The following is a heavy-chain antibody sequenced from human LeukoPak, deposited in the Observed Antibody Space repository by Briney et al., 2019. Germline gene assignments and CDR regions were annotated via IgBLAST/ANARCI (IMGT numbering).Heavy chain of an antibody. J-gene: IGHJ4*02. CDR1: GFTFSSYS. V-gene: IGHV3-21*01. Sequence: GGSLRLSCAASGFTFSSYSVNWVRQAPGKGLEWVSSITSISNMFYADSVKGRFTISRDNAKNSLYLQMNSLRAEDTAVYYCARDPAAGDYWGQGTLVTVSS. D-gene: IGHD6-25*01. CDR2: ITSISNM. CDR3: ARDPAAGDY.